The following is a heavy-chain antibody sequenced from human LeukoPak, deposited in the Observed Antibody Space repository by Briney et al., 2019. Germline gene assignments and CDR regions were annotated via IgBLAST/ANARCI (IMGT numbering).Heavy chain of an antibody. J-gene: IGHJ4*02. D-gene: IGHD2-2*01. CDR2: ISSSSSYI. CDR3: ARVFCSSTSCLDY. V-gene: IGHV3-21*01. CDR1: GFTFSSYS. Sequence: GGSLRLSCAASGFTFSSYSMNWVRQAPGKGLEWVSSISSSSSYIYYADSVKGRFTISRDNAKNSLYLQMNSLRAEDTAVYYCARVFCSSTSCLDYWGQGTLVTVSS.